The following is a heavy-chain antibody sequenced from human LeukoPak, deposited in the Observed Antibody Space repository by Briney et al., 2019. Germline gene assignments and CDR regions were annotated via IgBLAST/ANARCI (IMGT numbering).Heavy chain of an antibody. CDR2: IYYSGNT. Sequence: SETLSLTCTVSGGSISSSSYYWGWIRQPPGKGLEWIGSIYYSGNTYYNPSLKSRVTISVDTSKNQFSLKLSSVTAADTAVYYCARETYDFWSGYCLDYWGQGTLVTVSS. V-gene: IGHV4-39*07. D-gene: IGHD3-3*01. CDR3: ARETYDFWSGYCLDY. CDR1: GGSISSSSYY. J-gene: IGHJ4*02.